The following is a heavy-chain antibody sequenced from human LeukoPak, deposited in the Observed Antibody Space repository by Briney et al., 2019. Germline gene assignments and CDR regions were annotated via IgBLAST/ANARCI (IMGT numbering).Heavy chain of an antibody. V-gene: IGHV3-7*01. CDR1: GFTFSSYW. D-gene: IGHD6-13*01. J-gene: IGHJ4*02. CDR3: ARDLRRGSSSWYVSGGDY. CDR2: IKQDGSEK. Sequence: GGSLRLSCAASGFTFSSYWMSWVRQAPGKGLEWVANIKQDGSEKYYVDSVKGRFTISRDNAKNSLYLQMNSLRAEDTAVYYCARDLRRGSSSWYVSGGDYWGQGTLVTVSS.